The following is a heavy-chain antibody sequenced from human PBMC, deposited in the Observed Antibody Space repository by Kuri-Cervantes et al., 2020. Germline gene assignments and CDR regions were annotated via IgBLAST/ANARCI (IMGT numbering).Heavy chain of an antibody. CDR3: ARINYDSSGYYEYYYGMDV. Sequence: SETLSLTCTVSGGSVSSGSYYWSWVRQPPGKGLEWIGFIYYNGNTYYNPSLKSRVTISVDTSKNQFSLKLSSVTAADTAVYYCARINYDSSGYYEYYYGMDVWGQGTTVTVSS. D-gene: IGHD3-22*01. V-gene: IGHV4-61*01. CDR1: GGSVSSGSYY. CDR2: IYYNGNT. J-gene: IGHJ6*02.